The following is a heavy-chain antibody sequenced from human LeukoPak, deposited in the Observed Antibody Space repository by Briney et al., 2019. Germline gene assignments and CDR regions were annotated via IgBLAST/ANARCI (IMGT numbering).Heavy chain of an antibody. CDR1: GFTFSSYS. J-gene: IGHJ4*02. CDR3: AREPFNGYSYGYDY. Sequence: PGGSLRLSCAASGFTFSSYSMNWVRQAPGKGLEWVSSISSSSSSYIYYADSVKGRFTISRDNAKNSLYLQMNSLRAEDTAVYYCAREPFNGYSYGYDYWGQGTLVTVSS. D-gene: IGHD5-18*01. V-gene: IGHV3-21*01. CDR2: ISSSSSSYI.